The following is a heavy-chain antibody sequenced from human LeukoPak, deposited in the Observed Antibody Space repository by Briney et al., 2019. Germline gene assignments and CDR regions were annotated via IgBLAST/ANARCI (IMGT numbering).Heavy chain of an antibody. Sequence: GGSLRLSCAASGFTFSNYWMSWVRQAPGKGLDWVANMREDGGENYYVDSVKGRFTISTDTAKNSLFLQMNGLSADDTAVYYCVRDYAYAFDIWGQGTMVTVSS. V-gene: IGHV3-7*01. CDR2: MREDGGEN. CDR1: GFTFSNYW. CDR3: VRDYAYAFDI. D-gene: IGHD4-17*01. J-gene: IGHJ3*02.